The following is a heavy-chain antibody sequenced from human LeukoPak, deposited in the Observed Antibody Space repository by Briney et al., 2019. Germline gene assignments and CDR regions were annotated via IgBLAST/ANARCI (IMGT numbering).Heavy chain of an antibody. CDR1: GFTFSSYA. Sequence: GGSLRLSCAASGFTFSSYAMSWVRQAPGKGLEWVSAISGSGGSTYYADSVKGRFTISRDNSKNTLYLQMNSLRAEDTAVYYCARALSYSYGSMDFWGQGTLVIVSS. J-gene: IGHJ4*02. CDR2: ISGSGGST. V-gene: IGHV3-23*01. CDR3: ARALSYSYGSMDF. D-gene: IGHD5-18*01.